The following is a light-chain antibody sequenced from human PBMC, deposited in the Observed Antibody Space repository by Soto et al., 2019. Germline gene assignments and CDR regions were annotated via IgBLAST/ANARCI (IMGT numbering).Light chain of an antibody. J-gene: IGLJ2*01. CDR3: AAWDDRLSGLV. CDR2: NNI. Sequence: QSVLTQPASVSGSPGQSITISCIGTSSDLGTYNYVSWYQQHPDKAPKLIIYNNIQRPSGVPGRFSGSKSGTSASLAINGLQSADEADYYCAAWDDRLSGLVFGGGTKLTVL. CDR1: SSDLGTYNY. V-gene: IGLV1-47*02.